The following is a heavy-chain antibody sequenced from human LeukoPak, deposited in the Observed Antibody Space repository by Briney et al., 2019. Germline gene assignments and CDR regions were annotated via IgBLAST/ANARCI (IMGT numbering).Heavy chain of an antibody. V-gene: IGHV3-23*01. Sequence: SCKASGGTFSSYAMSWVRQAPGKGLEWVSAISGSGGSTYYADSVKGRFTISRDNSKNTLYLQMNSLRAEDTAVYYCAKDYCSSTSCYYGYYFDYWGQGTLVTVSS. CDR1: GGTFSSYA. CDR2: ISGSGGST. J-gene: IGHJ4*02. D-gene: IGHD2-2*01. CDR3: AKDYCSSTSCYYGYYFDY.